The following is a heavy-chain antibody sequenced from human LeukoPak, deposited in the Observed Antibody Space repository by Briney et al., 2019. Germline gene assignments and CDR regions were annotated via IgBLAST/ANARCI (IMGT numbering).Heavy chain of an antibody. CDR3: ARRAMVRGGTYFDY. J-gene: IGHJ4*02. V-gene: IGHV4-39*01. CDR2: IYYSGST. CDR1: GRSISSSSYD. Sequence: SETLSLTCTVSGRSISSSSYDWGWIRQPPGKGLEWFGSIYYSGSTYYNPSLKSQVTISVDTSKNQFSLKLSSVAAADTAVYYCARRAMVRGGTYFDYWGQGTLVTVSS. D-gene: IGHD3-10*01.